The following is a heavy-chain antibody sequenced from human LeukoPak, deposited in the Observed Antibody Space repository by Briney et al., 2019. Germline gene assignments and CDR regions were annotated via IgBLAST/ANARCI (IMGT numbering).Heavy chain of an antibody. CDR1: GFTFSSYE. V-gene: IGHV3-48*03. J-gene: IGHJ4*02. CDR2: ISSSGSTI. Sequence: PGGSLRLSCAASGFTFSSYEMNWVRQAPGKGLEWVSYISSSGSTIYYADCVKGRFTISRDNAKNSLYLQMNSLRAEDTAVYYCAKGPRFWSSYYLDYWGQGTLVTVSS. D-gene: IGHD3-3*01. CDR3: AKGPRFWSSYYLDY.